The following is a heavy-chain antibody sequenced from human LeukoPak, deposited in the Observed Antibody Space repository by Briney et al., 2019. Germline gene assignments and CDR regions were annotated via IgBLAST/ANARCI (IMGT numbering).Heavy chain of an antibody. V-gene: IGHV3-11*01. CDR1: GFTFSDYY. CDR3: AKEQHSATDHYFDY. Sequence: GGSLRLSCAASGFTFSDYYMSWIRQAPGKGLERVSYISSSGSTIYYADSVKGRFTISRDNAKNSLYLQMNSLRTEDTALYYCAKEQHSATDHYFDYWGQGTLVTVSS. D-gene: IGHD5-12*01. CDR2: ISSSGSTI. J-gene: IGHJ4*02.